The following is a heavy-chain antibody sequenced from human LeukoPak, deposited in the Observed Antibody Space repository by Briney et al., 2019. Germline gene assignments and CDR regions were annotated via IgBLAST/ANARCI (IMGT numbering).Heavy chain of an antibody. CDR2: RKQDGSEK. J-gene: IGHJ4*02. CDR3: ARDEGYSSSRGFGY. Sequence: PGGSLRLSCAASGFTFSSYWMSWVRQAPGKGLEWVANRKQDGSEKYYVDSVKGRFTISRDNAKNSLYLQMNSLRAEDTAVYYCARDEGYSSSRGFGYWGQGTLVTVSS. D-gene: IGHD6-13*01. V-gene: IGHV3-7*01. CDR1: GFTFSSYW.